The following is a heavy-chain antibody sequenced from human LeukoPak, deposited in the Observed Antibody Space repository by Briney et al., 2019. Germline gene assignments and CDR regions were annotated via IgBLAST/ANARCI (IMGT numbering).Heavy chain of an antibody. J-gene: IGHJ4*02. V-gene: IGHV3-23*01. CDR2: VSGSGDST. CDR1: GFTFSTYA. Sequence: PGGSLRLSCAASGFTFSTYAMSWVRQAPGKGLEWVSAVSGSGDSTYYADSVKGRFTISRDNSKNTLFLQMNSLRADDTAVYYCAKGSRGNYYGSRSYPFYFDYWGQGTLVTVSS. CDR3: AKGSRGNYYGSRSYPFYFDY. D-gene: IGHD3-10*01.